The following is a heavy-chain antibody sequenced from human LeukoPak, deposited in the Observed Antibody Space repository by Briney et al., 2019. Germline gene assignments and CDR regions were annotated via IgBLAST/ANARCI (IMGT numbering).Heavy chain of an antibody. V-gene: IGHV3-15*01. Sequence: GGTLRLSCAASGFTFINAWMAWVRQAPGKGLEWVGRIKAKAHGGTIEYAAPVKGRFTISRDDSKNTLYLQMNSLKTEDTAVYYCTTDGVGVEGATYDNWGQGTLVSVSS. CDR3: TTDGVGVEGATYDN. D-gene: IGHD1-26*01. CDR2: IKAKAHGGTI. J-gene: IGHJ4*02. CDR1: GFTFINAW.